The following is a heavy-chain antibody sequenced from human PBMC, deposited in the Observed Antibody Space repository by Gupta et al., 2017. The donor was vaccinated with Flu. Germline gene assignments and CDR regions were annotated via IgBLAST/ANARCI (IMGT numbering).Heavy chain of an antibody. CDR2: IKQDGSEK. Sequence: EVQLVESGGGLVQPGGSLRLSCAASGFTFSSYWMRWVRQAPGKGLEWVANIKQDGSEKYYVDSVKGRFTISRDNAKNSLYLQMNSLRAEDTAVYYCARDISGYDPHFDYWGQGTLVTVSS. CDR3: ARDISGYDPHFDY. J-gene: IGHJ4*02. CDR1: GFTFSSYW. V-gene: IGHV3-7*04. D-gene: IGHD5-12*01.